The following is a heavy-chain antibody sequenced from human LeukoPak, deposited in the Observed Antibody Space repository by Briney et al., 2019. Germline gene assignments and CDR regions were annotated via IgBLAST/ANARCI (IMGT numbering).Heavy chain of an antibody. Sequence: GGSLRLSCSASGFTFSSYAMHWVRQAPGQGLEYVSAISSNGGSTYYADSVKGRFTISRDNSKNTRYLEMSSLRAEDTAVYYCVTGIPGYYDSSGYYYGDYWGQGTLVTVSS. J-gene: IGHJ4*02. V-gene: IGHV3-64D*06. CDR3: VTGIPGYYDSSGYYYGDY. D-gene: IGHD3-22*01. CDR2: ISSNGGST. CDR1: GFTFSSYA.